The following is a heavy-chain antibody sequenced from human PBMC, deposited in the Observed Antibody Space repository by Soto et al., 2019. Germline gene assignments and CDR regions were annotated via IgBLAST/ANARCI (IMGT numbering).Heavy chain of an antibody. CDR2: IYPGDSDT. CDR3: ARHFQSGSYYNTQYYYYGMDV. D-gene: IGHD3-10*01. J-gene: IGHJ6*02. CDR1: GYSFTSYW. V-gene: IGHV5-51*01. Sequence: GESLKISCKGSGYSFTSYWIGWVRQMPGKGLEWMGIIYPGDSDTRYSPSFQGQVTISADKSISTAYLQWSSLKASDTAMYYCARHFQSGSYYNTQYYYYGMDVWGQGTTVTVSS.